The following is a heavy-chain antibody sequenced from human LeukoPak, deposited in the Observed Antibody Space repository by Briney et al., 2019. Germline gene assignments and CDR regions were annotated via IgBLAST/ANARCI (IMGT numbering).Heavy chain of an antibody. CDR2: ISSSSSTI. D-gene: IGHD3-9*01. Sequence: GGSLRLSCAASGFTVSSNYMSWVRQAPGKGLEWVSYISSSSSTIYYADSVKGRFTISRDNAKNSLYLQMNSLRAEDTAVYYCARAGLYDILTGPYDAFDIWGQGTMVTVSS. V-gene: IGHV3-48*04. CDR3: ARAGLYDILTGPYDAFDI. CDR1: GFTVSSNY. J-gene: IGHJ3*02.